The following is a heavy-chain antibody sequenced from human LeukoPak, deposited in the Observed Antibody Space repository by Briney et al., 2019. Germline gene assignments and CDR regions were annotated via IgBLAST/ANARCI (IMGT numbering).Heavy chain of an antibody. CDR2: VSGSGGRT. J-gene: IGHJ6*03. Sequence: GGSLRLSCAASGFTFSSYAMSWVRQAPGKGLEWVSTVSGSGGRTDYADSVKGRFTISRDNPKNTLYLQMNSLRAEDTAVYYCAKDRGHCINGVCHNYYYMDVWGKGTTVTVSS. CDR3: AKDRGHCINGVCHNYYYMDV. CDR1: GFTFSSYA. D-gene: IGHD2-8*01. V-gene: IGHV3-23*01.